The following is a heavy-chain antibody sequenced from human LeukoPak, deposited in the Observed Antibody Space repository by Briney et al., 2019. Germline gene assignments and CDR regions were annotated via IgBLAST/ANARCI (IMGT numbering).Heavy chain of an antibody. V-gene: IGHV1-2*02. J-gene: IGHJ2*01. CDR2: INPNTGFT. Sequence: ASVKVSCKASGYTFTGYYIHWVRQAPGQGLEWMGWINPNTGFTIYSKKFQGRVTMTRDTSITTSYMELNWLISDDTAVYYCVRGARGGYWYFDLWGRGALLTVSS. D-gene: IGHD2-15*01. CDR3: VRGARGGYWYFDL. CDR1: GYTFTGYY.